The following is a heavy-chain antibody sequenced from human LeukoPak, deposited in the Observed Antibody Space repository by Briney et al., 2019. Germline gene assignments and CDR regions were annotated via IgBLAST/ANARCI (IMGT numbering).Heavy chain of an antibody. CDR1: GFTFSSYS. V-gene: IGHV3-48*01. D-gene: IGHD3-22*01. CDR3: ARDRYYYDSSGYYHYFDY. Sequence: PGGSLRLSCAASGFTFSSYSMNWVRQAPGKGLEWVSYISGSSSTIYYADSVKGRFTISRDNAKNSLYLQMNSLRAEDTAVYYCARDRYYYDSSGYYHYFDYWGQGTLVTVSS. J-gene: IGHJ4*02. CDR2: ISGSSSTI.